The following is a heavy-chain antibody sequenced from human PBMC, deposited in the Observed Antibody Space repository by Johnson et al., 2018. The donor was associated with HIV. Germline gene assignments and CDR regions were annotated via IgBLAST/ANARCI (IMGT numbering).Heavy chain of an antibody. CDR3: AKDLGYSSSSRAFDI. Sequence: VQLVESGGGLVKPGGSLRLSCVASGFIFSDYYMSWIRQAPGKGLEWVSAISGSGGSTNYADSVKGRFTISRDNSKNTLYLQMNSLRAEDTAVYYCAKDLGYSSSSRAFDIWGRGTMVTVSS. CDR2: ISGSGGST. V-gene: IGHV3-23*04. D-gene: IGHD6-6*01. CDR1: GFIFSDYY. J-gene: IGHJ3*02.